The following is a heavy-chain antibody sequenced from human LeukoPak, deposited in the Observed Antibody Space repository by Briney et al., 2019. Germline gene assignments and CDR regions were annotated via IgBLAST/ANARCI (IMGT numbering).Heavy chain of an antibody. CDR2: MYYTGTI. CDR3: ARDRLKWLGQYDAFDI. D-gene: IGHD3-22*01. Sequence: SETLSLTCTVSGDSITSSSYYWGWIRQPPGKGLEWIGTMYYTGTIYYNPSLKSRVTISVDKSKNQFSLKLSSVTAADTAVYYCARDRLKWLGQYDAFDIWGQGTMVTVSS. CDR1: GDSITSSSYY. J-gene: IGHJ3*02. V-gene: IGHV4-39*07.